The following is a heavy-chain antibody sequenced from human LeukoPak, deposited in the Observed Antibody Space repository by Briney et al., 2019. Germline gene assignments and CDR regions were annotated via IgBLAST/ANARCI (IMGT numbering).Heavy chain of an antibody. J-gene: IGHJ4*02. CDR1: GGSFSGYY. D-gene: IGHD3-9*01. Sequence: PSETLSLTCAVYGGSFSGYYWSWIRQPPGKGLEWIGEINHSGSTNYNPSLKSRVTISVDTSKNQFSLKLSSVTAADTAVYYCARHSTYYDILTGYWSTGNDYWGQGTLVTVSS. CDR3: ARHSTYYDILTGYWSTGNDY. V-gene: IGHV4-34*01. CDR2: INHSGST.